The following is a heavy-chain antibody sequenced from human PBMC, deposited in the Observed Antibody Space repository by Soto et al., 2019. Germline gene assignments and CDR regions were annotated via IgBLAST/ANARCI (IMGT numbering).Heavy chain of an antibody. V-gene: IGHV3-15*01. CDR1: GFTFSNAW. Sequence: GESLKISCAASGFTFSNAWMSWVRQAPGKGLEWVGRIKSKTDGGTTDYAAPVKGRFTISRDDSKNTLYLQMNSLKTEDTAVYYCTACSNWNYYYYYYMDVWGKGTTVTVSS. CDR3: TACSNWNYYYYYYMDV. D-gene: IGHD1-1*01. CDR2: IKSKTDGGTT. J-gene: IGHJ6*03.